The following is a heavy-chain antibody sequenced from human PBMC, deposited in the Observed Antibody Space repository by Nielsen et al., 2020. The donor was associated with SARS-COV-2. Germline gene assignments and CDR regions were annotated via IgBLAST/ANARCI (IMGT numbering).Heavy chain of an antibody. CDR1: GFTFSDSY. J-gene: IGHJ3*01. D-gene: IGHD3-16*01. CDR2: ISGNGLYT. V-gene: IGHV3-11*06. Sequence: GGSLRLSCAASGFTFSDSYVNWVRQAPGQGLEWVSYISGNGLYTNYADSVKGRFTMSRDNSKNTLVLQMSSLRLEDTALYRCARDNVKRLPSGSFMNDAFNVWGQGTTVIVSS. CDR3: ARDNVKRLPSGSFMNDAFNV.